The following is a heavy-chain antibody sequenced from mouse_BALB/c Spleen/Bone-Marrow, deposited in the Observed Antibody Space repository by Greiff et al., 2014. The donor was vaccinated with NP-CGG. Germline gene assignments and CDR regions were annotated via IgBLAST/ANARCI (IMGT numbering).Heavy chain of an antibody. Sequence: VKVVESGPGLVAPSQSLSISCTVSGFSLTSYGVHWVRQPPGQGLEWLGVIWAGGSTNYNSAHMSRLSINKDDSKSQVFLKMNSLQTDDTAMYYCAREGRGYYGSSGAAMDYWGQGTTVTVSS. D-gene: IGHD1-1*01. J-gene: IGHJ4*01. CDR3: AREGRGYYGSSGAAMDY. V-gene: IGHV2-9*02. CDR2: IWAGGST. CDR1: GFSLTSYG.